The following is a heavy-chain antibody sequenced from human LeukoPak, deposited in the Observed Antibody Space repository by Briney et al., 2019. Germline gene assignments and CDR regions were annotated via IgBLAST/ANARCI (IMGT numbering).Heavy chain of an antibody. D-gene: IGHD3-22*01. J-gene: IGHJ4*02. CDR1: GGTFSSCA. CDR2: IIPIFGTA. CDR3: ARAYDSSGYSAYFDY. Sequence: GASVKVSCKASGGTFSSCAISWVRQAPGQGLEWMGRIIPIFGTANYAQKFQGKVTITTDESTSTAYMELSSLRSEDTAVYYCARAYDSSGYSAYFDYWGQGTLVTVSS. V-gene: IGHV1-69*05.